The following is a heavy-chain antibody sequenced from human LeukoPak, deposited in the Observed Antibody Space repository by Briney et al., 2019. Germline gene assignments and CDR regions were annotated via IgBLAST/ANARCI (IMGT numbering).Heavy chain of an antibody. D-gene: IGHD3-16*01. Sequence: SETLSLTCTVSGGSISSYYWSRIRQPPGKGLEWIGYIYYSGSTNYNPSLKSRVTISVDTSKNQFSLKLSSVTAADTAVYYCAGVGAAFDIWGQGTMVTVSS. CDR2: IYYSGST. J-gene: IGHJ3*02. V-gene: IGHV4-59*01. CDR1: GGSISSYY. CDR3: AGVGAAFDI.